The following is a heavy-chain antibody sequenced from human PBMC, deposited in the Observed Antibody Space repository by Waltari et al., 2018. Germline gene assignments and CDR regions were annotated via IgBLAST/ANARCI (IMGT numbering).Heavy chain of an antibody. CDR2: INHSGIT. J-gene: IGHJ4*02. CDR3: ARGRGVDYLVDY. CDR1: GGSFSGYY. V-gene: IGHV4-34*01. D-gene: IGHD4-17*01. Sequence: QVQLQQWGAGLLKPSETLSLTCAVYGGSFSGYYWSWIRQPPGKGLEWIGEINHSGITNYNPSLKSRVTISVDTSKNQFSLKLSSVTAADTAVYYCARGRGVDYLVDYWGQGTLVTVSS.